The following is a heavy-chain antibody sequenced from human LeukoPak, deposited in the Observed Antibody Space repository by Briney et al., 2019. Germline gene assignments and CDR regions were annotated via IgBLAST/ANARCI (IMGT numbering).Heavy chain of an antibody. D-gene: IGHD2-2*01. CDR2: INPNSGGT. CDR1: GYTLTELS. V-gene: IGHV1-2*02. CDR3: AREERGYCSSTSCQPFDY. Sequence: APVKVSCKVSGYTLTELSMHWVRQAPGQGLERMGWINPNSGGTNYAQKFQGRVTMTRDTSISTAYMELSRLRSDDTAVYYCAREERGYCSSTSCQPFDYWGQGTLVTVSS. J-gene: IGHJ4*02.